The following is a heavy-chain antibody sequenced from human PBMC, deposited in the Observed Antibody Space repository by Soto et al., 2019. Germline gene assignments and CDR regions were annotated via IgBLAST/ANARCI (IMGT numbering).Heavy chain of an antibody. Sequence: QITLEESGPALVKPRQTLTLTGAVSGLSLATCGVGVGWIRQSPGQALEWLASVYWDDDKKYSPSLASRLTVTWYTSTNPVVLTLTNIYPADTGTDFSAHIPYCACTSCYGMDFFDHCGRGILVTVYS. CDR2: VYWDDDK. CDR3: AHIPYCACTSCYGMDFFDH. V-gene: IGHV2-5*02. D-gene: IGHD2-2*01. J-gene: IGHJ4*01. CDR1: GLSLATCGVG.